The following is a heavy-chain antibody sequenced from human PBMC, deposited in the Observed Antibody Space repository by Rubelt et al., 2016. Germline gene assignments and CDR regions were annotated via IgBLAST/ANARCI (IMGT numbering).Heavy chain of an antibody. J-gene: IGHJ4*02. D-gene: IGHD5-18*01. CDR1: GGSFSGYY. CDR3: ARHPTALDIYYLDY. CDR2: INHSGST. Sequence: QVQLQQWGAGLLKPSETLSLTCAVYGGSFSGYYWSWIRQPPGKGLEWIGDINHSGSTNYNPSLKSRGTRSVDTSKNQFDLKLSAVTAADTAVYYCARHPTALDIYYLDYRGQGTLVTVSS. V-gene: IGHV4-34*01.